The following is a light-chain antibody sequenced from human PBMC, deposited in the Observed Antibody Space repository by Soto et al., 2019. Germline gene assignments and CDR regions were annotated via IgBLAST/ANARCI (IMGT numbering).Light chain of an antibody. Sequence: EIVLTQSPGTLSLSPGERATLSCTASQSVSSGYLAWYQHKPGQPPRLLMYDVSNRAAGIPDRFRGSGSGTDFTLTISRLEPEDSAVYYCQQYGSSVGGTFGGGTKVEIK. CDR3: QQYGSSVGGT. J-gene: IGKJ4*01. V-gene: IGKV3-20*01. CDR2: DVS. CDR1: QSVSSGY.